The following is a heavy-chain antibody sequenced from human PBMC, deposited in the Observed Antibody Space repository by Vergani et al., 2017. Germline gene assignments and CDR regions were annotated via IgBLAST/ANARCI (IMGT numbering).Heavy chain of an antibody. D-gene: IGHD3-16*02. CDR2: ISSSSSYI. J-gene: IGHJ4*02. CDR3: ARDTLRLGELSD. CDR1: GFTFSSYS. V-gene: IGHV3-21*01. Sequence: EVQLVESGGGLVQPGGSLRLSCAASGFTFSSYSMNWVRQAPGKGLEWVSSISSSSSYIYYADSVKGRFTISRDNAKNSLYLQMNSLRAEDTAVYYCARDTLRLGELSDWGQGTLVTVSS.